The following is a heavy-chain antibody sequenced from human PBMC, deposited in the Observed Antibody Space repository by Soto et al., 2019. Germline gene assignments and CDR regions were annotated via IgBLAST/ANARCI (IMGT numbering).Heavy chain of an antibody. Sequence: QVQLQESGPGLVKPSQTLSLTCTVSGGSISSGGYYWSWIRQHPGKGLEWIGYIYYSGSTYYNPSLKSRVTISVDTSKNQFSLKLSSVTAADTAVYYCARGDKDTAMVHNWFDPWGQGTLVTVSS. CDR3: ARGDKDTAMVHNWFDP. D-gene: IGHD5-18*01. CDR2: IYYSGST. CDR1: GGSISSGGYY. V-gene: IGHV4-31*03. J-gene: IGHJ5*02.